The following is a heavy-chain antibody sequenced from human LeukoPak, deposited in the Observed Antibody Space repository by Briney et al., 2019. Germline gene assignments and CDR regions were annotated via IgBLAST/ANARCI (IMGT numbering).Heavy chain of an antibody. V-gene: IGHV3-23*01. Sequence: GGSLRLSCAASGFIFSTYAMSWVRQAPGKGLEWVSGISGSGDSTYYADSVKGRFSISRDNSKNTLYLQMNSLRAEDTAVYYCAKGYPTSLDYWGQGTLVTASS. CDR2: ISGSGDST. CDR1: GFIFSTYA. D-gene: IGHD1-26*01. J-gene: IGHJ4*02. CDR3: AKGYPTSLDY.